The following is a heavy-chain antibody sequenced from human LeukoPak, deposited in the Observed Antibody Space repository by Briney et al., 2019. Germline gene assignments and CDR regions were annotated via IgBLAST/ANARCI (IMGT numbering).Heavy chain of an antibody. J-gene: IGHJ3*02. V-gene: IGHV1-2*02. D-gene: IGHD3-10*01. CDR1: GYTFTDYY. CDR2: ISPNTGGT. Sequence: ASVKVSCKASGYTFTDYYMHWVRQAPGQGLEWMGWISPNTGGTTYAQNFQGRVSMTRDTSISTAFMEVSSPTSDDTAVYYCAREIEDYYGSGSYDAFDIWGQGTMVIVSS. CDR3: AREIEDYYGSGSYDAFDI.